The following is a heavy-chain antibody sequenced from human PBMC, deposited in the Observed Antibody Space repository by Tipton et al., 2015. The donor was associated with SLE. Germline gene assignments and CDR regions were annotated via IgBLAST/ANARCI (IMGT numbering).Heavy chain of an antibody. Sequence: TLSLTCTVSGGSISSGSYYWSWIRQPAGKGLEWIGHIYTSGSTNYNPSLKSRVTISVDTSKNQFSLKLSSVTAADTAVYYCARGRYYDYIWGKDWFDPWGQGTLVTVSS. J-gene: IGHJ5*02. CDR2: IYTSGST. CDR3: ARGRYYDYIWGKDWFDP. D-gene: IGHD3-16*01. V-gene: IGHV4-61*09. CDR1: GGSISSGSYY.